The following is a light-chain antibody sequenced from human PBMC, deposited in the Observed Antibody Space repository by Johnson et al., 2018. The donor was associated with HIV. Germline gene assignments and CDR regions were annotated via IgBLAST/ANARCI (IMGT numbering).Light chain of an antibody. CDR3: GTWDSSLGAGGYFYV. J-gene: IGLJ1*01. Sequence: QPVLTQPPSVSAAPGQKVTISCSGSSSNIGNNYVSWYQQLPGTAPKLLIYDNNKRPSGIPDRFSGSKSGTSATLGITGLQTGDEADYYCGTWDSSLGAGGYFYVFGTGTKVTVL. V-gene: IGLV1-51*01. CDR1: SSNIGNNY. CDR2: DNN.